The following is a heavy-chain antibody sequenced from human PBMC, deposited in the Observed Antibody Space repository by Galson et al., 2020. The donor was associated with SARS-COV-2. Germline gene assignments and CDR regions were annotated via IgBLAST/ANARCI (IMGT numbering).Heavy chain of an antibody. Sequence: ASVKVSCEASGYAFTDFYLHWVRQAPGHGLEWMGWIDPDNGGAHHALKFLGRVTMTWDTSLSTVYMELSGLTSDDTAVYYCARDANYYGSGSYLFDYWGQGTLVTVSS. CDR3: ARDANYYGSGSYLFDY. J-gene: IGHJ4*02. V-gene: IGHV1-2*02. CDR1: GYAFTDFY. CDR2: IDPDNGGA. D-gene: IGHD3-10*01.